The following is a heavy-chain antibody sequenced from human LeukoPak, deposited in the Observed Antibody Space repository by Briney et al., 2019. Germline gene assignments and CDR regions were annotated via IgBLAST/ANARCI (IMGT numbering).Heavy chain of an antibody. CDR3: ARVGRIQH. D-gene: IGHD1-26*01. J-gene: IGHJ1*01. V-gene: IGHV4-39*01. CDR2: IYYSGST. CDR1: GGSISSSSYY. Sequence: PSETLSLTCTVSGGSISSSSYYWGWIRQPPGKGLEWIGSIYYSGSTYYNPSLKSRVTISVDTSKNQFSLKLSSVTAADTAVYYCARVGRIQHWGQGTLVTVSS.